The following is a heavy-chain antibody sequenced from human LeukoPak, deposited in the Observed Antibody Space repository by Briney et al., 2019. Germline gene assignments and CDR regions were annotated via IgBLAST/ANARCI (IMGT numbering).Heavy chain of an antibody. CDR1: GGSISSSSYY. D-gene: IGHD6-19*01. Sequence: SETLSLTCTVSGGSISSSSYYWGWIRQPPGKGLEWIGSIYYSGSTYYNPSLKSRVTISVDTSKNQFSLKLSSVTAADTAVYYCARRDARGWSKIDYWGQGTLVTVSS. CDR2: IYYSGST. V-gene: IGHV4-39*01. J-gene: IGHJ4*02. CDR3: ARRDARGWSKIDY.